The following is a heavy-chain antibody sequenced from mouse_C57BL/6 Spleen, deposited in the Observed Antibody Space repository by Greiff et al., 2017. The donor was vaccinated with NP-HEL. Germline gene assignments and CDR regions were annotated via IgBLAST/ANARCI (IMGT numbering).Heavy chain of an antibody. D-gene: IGHD3-3*01. CDR3: AGDPYAMDY. Sequence: LQESGPELVKPGASVKISCKASGYSFTSYYIHWVKQRPGQGLEWIGWIYPGSGNTKYNEKFKGKATLTADTSSSTAYMQLSSLTSEDSAVYYCAGDPYAMDYWGQGTSVTVSS. J-gene: IGHJ4*01. V-gene: IGHV1-66*01. CDR2: IYPGSGNT. CDR1: GYSFTSYY.